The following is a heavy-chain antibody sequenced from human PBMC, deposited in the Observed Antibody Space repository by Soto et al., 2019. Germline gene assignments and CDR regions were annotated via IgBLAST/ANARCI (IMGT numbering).Heavy chain of an antibody. CDR2: ISSGSKTI. CDR1: GFTFSGYS. CDR3: VREDILGVRSFDY. Sequence: AGSLRLSCAASGFTFSGYSVNWVRQAPGKGLEWISYISSGSKTIYYADSVKGRFIVSRDNAKNSQYLQMNSLRDEDTAVYYCVREDILGVRSFDYWGQGTLVTVSS. V-gene: IGHV3-48*02. D-gene: IGHD3-9*01. J-gene: IGHJ4*02.